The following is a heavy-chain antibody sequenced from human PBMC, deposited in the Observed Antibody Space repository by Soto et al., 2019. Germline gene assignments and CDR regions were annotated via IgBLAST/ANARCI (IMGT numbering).Heavy chain of an antibody. CDR3: THSRLGSPSGAMDV. Sequence: QITLKESGPTLVKPTQTLTLTCTFSGFSLTTSGVGVGWIRQPPGKALEWLAFIYWDDDKRYSPSLKTRLTIIKHTSKNHVVLTMTNVDPVDTATYYCTHSRLGSPSGAMDVWGQGTTVTVSS. CDR1: GFSLTTSGVG. J-gene: IGHJ6*02. V-gene: IGHV2-5*02. CDR2: IYWDDDK. D-gene: IGHD1-26*01.